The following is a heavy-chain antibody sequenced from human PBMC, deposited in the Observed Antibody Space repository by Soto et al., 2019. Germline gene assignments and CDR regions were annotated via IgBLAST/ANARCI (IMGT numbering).Heavy chain of an antibody. Sequence: GGSLRLSCAASGFTSWDYDMSWIRQAPGKGLEWVSYTSRSGNTMYYGDYVKGRFTISRDNAENSVFLQMISLRAEDTAVYYCVREGRSSTSCNTGCAFDIWGQGTMV. CDR3: VREGRSSTSCNTGCAFDI. CDR1: GFTSWDYD. D-gene: IGHD2-2*02. J-gene: IGHJ3*02. V-gene: IGHV3-11*01. CDR2: TSRSGNTM.